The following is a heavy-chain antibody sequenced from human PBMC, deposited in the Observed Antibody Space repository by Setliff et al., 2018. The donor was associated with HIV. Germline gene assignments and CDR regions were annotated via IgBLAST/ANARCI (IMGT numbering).Heavy chain of an antibody. V-gene: IGHV1-18*01. D-gene: IGHD6-13*01. CDR1: GYTFTGYG. CDR2: ISAYNGNT. CDR3: ARETIAAAGTSGDY. J-gene: IGHJ4*02. Sequence: GASVKVSCKASGYTFTGYGISWVRQAPGQGLEWMGWISAYNGNTNYAQKHQGRVTMTTYTSTSTAYMELRSLRSDDTAVYYCARETIAAAGTSGDYWGQGTLVTFSS.